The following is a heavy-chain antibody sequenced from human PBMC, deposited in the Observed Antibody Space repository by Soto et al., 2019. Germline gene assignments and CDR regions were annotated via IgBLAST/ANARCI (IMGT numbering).Heavy chain of an antibody. CDR3: ARTPYCSSTSCYPFFDY. CDR1: GGSISSGGYS. D-gene: IGHD2-2*01. CDR2: IYYSGST. J-gene: IGHJ4*02. V-gene: IGHV4-61*08. Sequence: SETLSLTCAVSGGSISSGGYSWSWIRQPPGKGLEWIGYIYYSGSTNYNPSLKSRVTISVDTSKNQFSLKLSSVTAADTAVYYCARTPYCSSTSCYPFFDYLGQGTLVTGSS.